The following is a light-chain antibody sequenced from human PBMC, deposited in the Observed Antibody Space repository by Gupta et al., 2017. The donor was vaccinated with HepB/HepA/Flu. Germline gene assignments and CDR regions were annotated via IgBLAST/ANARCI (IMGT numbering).Light chain of an antibody. J-gene: IGLJ3*02. CDR3: AAWDDSLNGWV. CDR2: SNN. V-gene: IGLV1-44*01. CDR1: SSNIGSNT. Sequence: QSVLTQPPSATVTPGQRVTSSCSGSSSNIGSNTINWYQQFPGAAPKLLIYSNNQRPSGVPDRFSGSKSGTSASLAISGIQSEDEADFFCAAWDDSLNGWVFGGGTKLTVV.